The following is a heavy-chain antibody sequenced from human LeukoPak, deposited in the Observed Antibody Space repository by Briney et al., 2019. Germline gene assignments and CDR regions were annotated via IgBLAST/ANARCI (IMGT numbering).Heavy chain of an antibody. J-gene: IGHJ4*02. CDR2: ISGDGGST. CDR3: AKTGLWFGESRGFDY. V-gene: IGHV3-43*02. Sequence: GGSLRLSCAASGFTFDDYAMHWVRQAPEKGLEWVSLISGDGGSTYYADSVKGRFTISRDNSKNSLYLQMNSLRTEDTALYYCAKTGLWFGESRGFDYWGQGTLVTVSS. D-gene: IGHD3-10*01. CDR1: GFTFDDYA.